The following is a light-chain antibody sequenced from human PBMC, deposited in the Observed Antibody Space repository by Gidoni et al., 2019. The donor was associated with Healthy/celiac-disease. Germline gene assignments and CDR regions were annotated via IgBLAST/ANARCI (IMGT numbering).Light chain of an antibody. V-gene: IGKV1-33*01. CDR2: AAS. Sequence: DIQIPQSPSSLSASVGDRVTITCQASQDISNYLNWYQQKPGKAPKLLIYAASNLETGVPSRFSGSGSGTDFTFTISSLQPEDIATYYCQQYDNLPLTFGGGTKVEIK. CDR1: QDISNY. CDR3: QQYDNLPLT. J-gene: IGKJ4*01.